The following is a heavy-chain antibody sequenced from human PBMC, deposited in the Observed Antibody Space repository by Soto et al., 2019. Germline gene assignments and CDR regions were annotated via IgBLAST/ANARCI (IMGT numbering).Heavy chain of an antibody. CDR1: GYSLSGYY. CDR3: ARGWGIAAPGPNWFDP. D-gene: IGHD6-13*01. Sequence: ASVKVSCKASGYSLSGYYLHWVRQAPGQGPEWMGWINPNNGGTKYVQKFQGRVTMTRDTSISTVYLELSRLRSDDTAVYYCARGWGIAAPGPNWFDPWGQGTLVTVSS. V-gene: IGHV1-2*02. CDR2: INPNNGGT. J-gene: IGHJ5*02.